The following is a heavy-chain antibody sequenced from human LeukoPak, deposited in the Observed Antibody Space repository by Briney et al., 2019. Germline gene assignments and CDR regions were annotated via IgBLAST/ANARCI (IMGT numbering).Heavy chain of an antibody. CDR3: TRTYNIRYFDT. J-gene: IGHJ4*02. CDR1: GFTFSSYC. Sequence: PGGSLRLSCAASGFTFSSYCMHWVRHAPGKGLVWVSRINSDGSTITYADSVKGRFTISRDNSKNTLFLQINSLRAEHTAVYNCTRTYNIRYFDTWGQGTLVTVSS. CDR2: INSDGSTI. V-gene: IGHV3-74*01. D-gene: IGHD3-9*01.